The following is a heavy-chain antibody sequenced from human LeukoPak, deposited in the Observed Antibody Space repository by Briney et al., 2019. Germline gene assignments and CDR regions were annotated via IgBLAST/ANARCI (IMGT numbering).Heavy chain of an antibody. V-gene: IGHV3-74*01. D-gene: IGHD5-18*01. CDR1: GFTFGSYW. CDR3: TTKIQLWPLDY. Sequence: GGALRLSCAASGFTFGSYWMHWVRQVPGKGLVWVSRINSDGSITTYADSVKGRFTISRDNAKNTLYLQMSSLKTEDTAVYYCTTKIQLWPLDYWGQGTLVTVSS. J-gene: IGHJ4*02. CDR2: INSDGSIT.